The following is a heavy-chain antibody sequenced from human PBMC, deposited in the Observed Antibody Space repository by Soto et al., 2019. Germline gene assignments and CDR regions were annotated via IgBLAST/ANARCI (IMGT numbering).Heavy chain of an antibody. D-gene: IGHD3-10*01. V-gene: IGHV4-59*06. CDR3: ARDRTISDYRSSGALGL. J-gene: IGHJ4*02. CDR2: IYYSGST. CDR1: GGSISSYY. Sequence: PSQALSLTCPFAGGSISSYYWGLILQPPCKVLEWIGYIYYSGSTYYNPSLKSRLTISVDTSKNQFSLNLRSVTAADTAVYFCARDRTISDYRSSGALGLWGQGTLVTVSS.